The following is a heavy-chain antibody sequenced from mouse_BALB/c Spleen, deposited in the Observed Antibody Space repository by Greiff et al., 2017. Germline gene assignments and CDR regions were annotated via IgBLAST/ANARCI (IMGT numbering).Heavy chain of an antibody. CDR2: IWAGGST. D-gene: IGHD2-4*01. CDR3: AREGVITTIGYAMDY. Sequence: VQLVESGPGLVAPSQSLSITCTVSGFSLTSYGVHWVRQPPGKGLEWLGVIWAGGSTNYNSALMSRLSISKDNSKSQVFLKMNSLQTDDTAMYYCAREGVITTIGYAMDYWGQGTSVTVSS. J-gene: IGHJ4*01. V-gene: IGHV2-9*02. CDR1: GFSLTSYG.